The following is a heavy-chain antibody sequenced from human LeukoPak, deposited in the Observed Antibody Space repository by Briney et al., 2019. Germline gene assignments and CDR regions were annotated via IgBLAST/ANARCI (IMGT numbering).Heavy chain of an antibody. D-gene: IGHD5-18*01. CDR3: ARDRGYSYAKKSSYYYYMDV. Sequence: SVKVSCKASGYTFTGYYMHWVRQAPGQGLEWMGRIIPIFGTANYAQKFQGRVTINADEFTSTVYMELYSLTSEDTAVYYCARDRGYSYAKKSSYYYYMDVWGKGTTVTISS. J-gene: IGHJ6*03. CDR1: GYTFTGYY. CDR2: IIPIFGTA. V-gene: IGHV1-69*13.